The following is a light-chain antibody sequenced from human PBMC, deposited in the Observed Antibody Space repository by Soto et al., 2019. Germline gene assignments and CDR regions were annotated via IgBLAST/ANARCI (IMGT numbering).Light chain of an antibody. CDR3: QQSYSTPRT. V-gene: IGKV1-39*01. CDR1: QSISSY. Sequence: DIQMTQSPSSLSACVGDRVTITCRASQSISSYLNWYQQKPGKAPKLLIYAASSLQSGVPSRFSGGGSGTDFTLTISSLQPEDFATYYCQQSYSTPRTFGQGTKLEIK. CDR2: AAS. J-gene: IGKJ2*01.